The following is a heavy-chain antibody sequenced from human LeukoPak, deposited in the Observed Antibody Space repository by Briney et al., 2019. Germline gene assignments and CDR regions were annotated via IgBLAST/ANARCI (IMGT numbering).Heavy chain of an antibody. Sequence: PGGPQRLSCAVSGFTYCNYWMHWLRQAPGKGLIGVSRIKPDGSTTSYADSVKGRFTISRDNAKNMAYLQMNSLRAEGTAVYYCVRGYNSGNDYWGQGTLVTVSS. J-gene: IGHJ4*02. V-gene: IGHV3-74*01. CDR1: GFTYCNYW. CDR3: VRGYNSGNDY. D-gene: IGHD6-19*01. CDR2: IKPDGSTT.